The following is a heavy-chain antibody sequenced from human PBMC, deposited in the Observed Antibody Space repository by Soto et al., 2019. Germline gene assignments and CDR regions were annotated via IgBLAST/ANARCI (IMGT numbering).Heavy chain of an antibody. CDR2: IYYTGRT. CDR3: ARRYGSCFDY. D-gene: IGHD5-18*01. CDR1: SGSIINNY. Sequence: PSETLSLTCTVSSGSIINNYWSWIRQPPGKGLEWIGYIYYTGRTYYNTSLESRVIISVDTSKNQFSLKLNSVTATDTAVYYCARRYGSCFDYWGQGTLVTVSS. J-gene: IGHJ4*02. V-gene: IGHV4-59*08.